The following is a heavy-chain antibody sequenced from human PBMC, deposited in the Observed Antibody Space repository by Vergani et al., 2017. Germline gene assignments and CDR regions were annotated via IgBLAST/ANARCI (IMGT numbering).Heavy chain of an antibody. CDR2: ISSSSSTI. CDR3: ARDLCCSTSCYAPPYYFDY. Sequence: EVQLVESGGGLVQPGGSLRLSCAASGFTFSSYSMNWVRQAPGKGLEWVSYISSSSSTIYYADSVKGRFTISRDNAKNSLYLQMNSLRAEDTAVYYCARDLCCSTSCYAPPYYFDYWGQGTLVTVSS. J-gene: IGHJ4*02. D-gene: IGHD2-2*01. CDR1: GFTFSSYS. V-gene: IGHV3-48*01.